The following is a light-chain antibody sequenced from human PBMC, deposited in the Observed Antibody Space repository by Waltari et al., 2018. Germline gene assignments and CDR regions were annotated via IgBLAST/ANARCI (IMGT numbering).Light chain of an antibody. V-gene: IGLV1-51*01. Sequence: QSVLTQPPSASAAPGQKVTIPCPESHSDIENSHISCYQQFPGTAPRLLLYLNDKRPSGIPDRFSGSKSGPSATLAITGLQTGDEADYYCATWDSRLSLVIIGGGTKLTV. CDR1: HSDIENSH. CDR2: LND. CDR3: ATWDSRLSLVI. J-gene: IGLJ2*01.